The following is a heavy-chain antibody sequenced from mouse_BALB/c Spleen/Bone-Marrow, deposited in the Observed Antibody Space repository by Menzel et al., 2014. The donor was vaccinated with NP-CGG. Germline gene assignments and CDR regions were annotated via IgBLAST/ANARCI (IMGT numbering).Heavy chain of an antibody. J-gene: IGHJ3*01. CDR1: GFTFSDYY. CDR3: ARPLYDGYYVAY. V-gene: IGHV5-12*02. CDR2: ISNGGGST. D-gene: IGHD2-3*01. Sequence: EAQLQESGGGLVQPGGSLKLSCATSGFTFSDYYMYWVRQTPEKRLEWVAYISNGGGSTYYPDTVKGRFTISRDNAKNTLYLQMSRLKSEDTAMYYCARPLYDGYYVAYWGQGTLVTVSA.